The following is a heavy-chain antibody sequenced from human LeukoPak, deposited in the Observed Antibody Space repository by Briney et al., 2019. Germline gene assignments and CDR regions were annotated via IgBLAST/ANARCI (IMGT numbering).Heavy chain of an antibody. V-gene: IGHV3-23*01. CDR3: ARDIELST. CDR2: ISFSGDNT. J-gene: IGHJ3*01. CDR1: GFTFRGFA. Sequence: GGSLRLSCVASGFTFRGFAMSWVRQAAGKGLEWVSLISFSGDNTYYTDSVKGRFTISRDNSKDTLYLQMNSLRAEDTAIYYCARDIELSTWGLGTMVTVSS. D-gene: IGHD3-16*02.